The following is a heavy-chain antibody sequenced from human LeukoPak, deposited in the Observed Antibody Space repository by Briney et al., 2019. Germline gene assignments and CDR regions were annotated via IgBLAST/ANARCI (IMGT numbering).Heavy chain of an antibody. CDR3: AKMYADGDYYYYYMDV. D-gene: IGHD2-8*01. Sequence: SETLSLTCTVSGGSIRSYYWSWIRQPPGKGLEWIGYISNSGSTNYNPSLKSRVTISVDTAKNQFSLKLSSVTAADTAMFYCAKMYADGDYYYYYMDVWGKGTTVTVSS. J-gene: IGHJ6*03. V-gene: IGHV4-59*12. CDR1: GGSIRSYY. CDR2: ISNSGST.